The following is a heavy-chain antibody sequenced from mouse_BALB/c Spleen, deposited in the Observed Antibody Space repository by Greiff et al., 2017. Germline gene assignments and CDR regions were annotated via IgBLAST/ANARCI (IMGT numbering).Heavy chain of an antibody. CDR2: ILPGSGST. CDR1: GYTFSSYW. J-gene: IGHJ2*01. V-gene: IGHV1-9*01. CDR3: GREGGDGY. D-gene: IGHD3-3*01. Sequence: VQLQQSGAELMKPGASVKISCKATGYTFSSYWIEWVKQRPGHGLEWIGEILPGSGSTNYNEKFKGKATFTADTSSNTAYMQLSSLTTEDSAVFYGGREGGDGYWGQGTTLTVSS.